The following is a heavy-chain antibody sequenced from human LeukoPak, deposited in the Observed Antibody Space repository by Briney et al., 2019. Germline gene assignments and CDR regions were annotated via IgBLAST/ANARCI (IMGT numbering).Heavy chain of an antibody. Sequence: PSETLSLTCTVSGGSTSSYYWSWIRQPPGKGLEWIGYIYYSGSTNYNPSLKSRVTISVDTSKNQFSLKLSSVTAADTAVYYCARGDYEIDYWGQGTLVTVSS. J-gene: IGHJ4*02. CDR3: ARGDYEIDY. CDR2: IYYSGST. CDR1: GGSTSSYY. D-gene: IGHD4-17*01. V-gene: IGHV4-59*01.